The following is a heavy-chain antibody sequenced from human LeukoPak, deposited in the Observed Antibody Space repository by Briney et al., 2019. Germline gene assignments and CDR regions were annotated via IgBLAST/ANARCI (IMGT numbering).Heavy chain of an antibody. V-gene: IGHV3-23*01. CDR3: ARGGGSGPGYAFDI. D-gene: IGHD2-15*01. CDR2: VSGSGSDT. CDR1: GFTFSNYA. Sequence: QSGGSLRLSCAASGFTFSNYAIHWVRQAPGKGLEWVSAVSGSGSDTYYADSVKGRFTISRDNSKNTLDLQMNSLRAGDTAVYYCARGGGSGPGYAFDIWGQGTVVTVSS. J-gene: IGHJ3*02.